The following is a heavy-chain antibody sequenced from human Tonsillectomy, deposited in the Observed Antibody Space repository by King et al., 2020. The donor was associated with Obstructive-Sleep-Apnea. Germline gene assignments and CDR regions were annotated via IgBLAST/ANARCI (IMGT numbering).Heavy chain of an antibody. CDR3: TKDISADDYNSYYYDYGMDA. V-gene: IGHV3-9*01. CDR1: GFTFDDHA. J-gene: IGHJ6*02. Sequence: VQLVESGGGLVQPGRSLRLSCAASGFTFDDHAMHWVRQRPGEGLEWVSGISWNGKKIAYADSVKGRFIISRVNAKKSLYLQMNSLRSEDAAIYYCTKDISADDYNSYYYDYGMDAWGQGTTVAVSS. D-gene: IGHD4/OR15-4a*01. CDR2: ISWNGKKI.